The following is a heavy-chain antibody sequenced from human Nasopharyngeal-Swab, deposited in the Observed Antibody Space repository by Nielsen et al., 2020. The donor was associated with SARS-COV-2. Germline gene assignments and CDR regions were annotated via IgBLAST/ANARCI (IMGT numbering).Heavy chain of an antibody. CDR2: ISSSSSYT. D-gene: IGHD4-17*01. Sequence: GASLNISCAASGFTFSDYYMSWIRQAPGKGLEWVSYISSSSSYTNYADSVKGRFTISRDNAKNSLYLQMNSLRAEDTAVYYCARGTATGWFDPWGQGTLVTVSS. CDR1: GFTFSDYY. J-gene: IGHJ5*02. CDR3: ARGTATGWFDP. V-gene: IGHV3-11*05.